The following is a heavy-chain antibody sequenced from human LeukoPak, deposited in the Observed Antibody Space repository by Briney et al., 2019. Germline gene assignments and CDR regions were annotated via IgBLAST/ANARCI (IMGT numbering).Heavy chain of an antibody. J-gene: IGHJ6*03. Sequence: ASVKVSCKASGYTFTSYDINWVRQATGQGVEWMGWMNPNRGNTGYAQKCQGRVTMTRNTSISTAYMELSSLRSEDTAVYYCARAPSGMAVAGYYYYYYMDVWGKGTTVTISS. CDR2: MNPNRGNT. V-gene: IGHV1-8*01. D-gene: IGHD6-19*01. CDR1: GYTFTSYD. CDR3: ARAPSGMAVAGYYYYYYMDV.